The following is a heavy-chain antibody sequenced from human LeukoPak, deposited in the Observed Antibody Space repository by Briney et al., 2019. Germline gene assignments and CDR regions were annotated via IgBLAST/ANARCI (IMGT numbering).Heavy chain of an antibody. CDR2: ISAYNGNT. CDR1: GYTFTSYG. CDR3: AKDIVVVHGGNAFDI. J-gene: IGHJ3*02. Sequence: GASVKVSFKASGYTFTSYGISWVRQAPGQGLEWMGWISAYNGNTNYAQKLQGRVTMTTDTSTSTAYMELRSLRSDDTAVYYCAKDIVVVHGGNAFDIWGQGTMVTVSS. D-gene: IGHD2-2*01. V-gene: IGHV1-18*01.